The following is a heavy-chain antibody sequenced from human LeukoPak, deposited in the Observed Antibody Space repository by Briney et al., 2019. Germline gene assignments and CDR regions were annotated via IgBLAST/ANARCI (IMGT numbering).Heavy chain of an antibody. J-gene: IGHJ4*02. CDR2: LRGDTGDT. CDR3: ARVRYNACDY. D-gene: IGHD1-1*01. V-gene: IGHV1-2*02. Sequence: ASVTGPCKTSGNMVRGYYMHWGRQAPGQGVEWMGWLRGDTGDTDSPQKFKRRVTMTRDTATNTACMQLSRLTYDDPAIYFCARVRYNACDYWGQGTLVTVSS. CDR1: GNMVRGYY.